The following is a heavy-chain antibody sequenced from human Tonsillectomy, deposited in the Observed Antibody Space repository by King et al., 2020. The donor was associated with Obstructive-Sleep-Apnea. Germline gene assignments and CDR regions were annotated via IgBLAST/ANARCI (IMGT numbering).Heavy chain of an antibody. V-gene: IGHV3-72*01. CDR1: GFTFSDHF. J-gene: IGHJ4*02. CDR3: TRAVGITVYFDC. CDR2: IRNKANSHTT. D-gene: IGHD3-22*01. Sequence: AQLVQSGGALVQPGGSLRLSCAASGFTFSDHFMDWVRLAPGKGLEWVGRIRNKANSHTTEYAASVKGRFTISRDDSKNSLYLQMNSLKTEDTAVYYCTRAVGITVYFDCWGQGTLVTVSS.